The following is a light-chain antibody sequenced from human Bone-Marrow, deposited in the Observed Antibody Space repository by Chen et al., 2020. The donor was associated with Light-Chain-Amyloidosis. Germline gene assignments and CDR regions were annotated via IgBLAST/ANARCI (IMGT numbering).Light chain of an antibody. CDR2: NDS. Sequence: YVLTQPPSGSVAPGKTARITCGGHNIGRKSVHGYQQKPGQAPVVVIYNDSDRPSGIPERFSGSNSGHTATLTISRVEAGDEADYCCQVWDSTSDRVVFGGGTKLTVL. CDR3: QVWDSTSDRVV. V-gene: IGLV3-21*04. J-gene: IGLJ2*01. CDR1: NIGRKS.